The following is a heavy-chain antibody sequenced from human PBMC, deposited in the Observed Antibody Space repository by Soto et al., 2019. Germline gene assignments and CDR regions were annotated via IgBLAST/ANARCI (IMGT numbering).Heavy chain of an antibody. CDR1: GYTFTIYW. D-gene: IGHD4-17*01. J-gene: IGHJ4*02. V-gene: IGHV5-51*03. Sequence: GEPLKVNGQGSGYTFTIYWICWVRQMPGKGLEWMGIIYPSDSDTRYSPSFQGQVTISPDQSINTAYLQWDSLKASDTAIYYCARPANTVADHFDLWGQGTPVTVSS. CDR2: IYPSDSDT. CDR3: ARPANTVADHFDL.